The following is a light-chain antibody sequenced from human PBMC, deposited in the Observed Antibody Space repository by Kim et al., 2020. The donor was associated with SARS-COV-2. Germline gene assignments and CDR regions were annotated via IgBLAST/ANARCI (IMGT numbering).Light chain of an antibody. CDR1: QSLVYRDGNTY. CDR2: KIS. J-gene: IGKJ5*01. V-gene: IGKV2-24*01. CDR3: MQSTQFPFT. Sequence: PASISCRSSQSLVYRDGNTYLSWLQERPGQPPRLLIYKISIRFSGVPDRFTGSGAVTDFTLKISRVEAEDVGVYYCMQSTQFPFTFGQGTRLEIK.